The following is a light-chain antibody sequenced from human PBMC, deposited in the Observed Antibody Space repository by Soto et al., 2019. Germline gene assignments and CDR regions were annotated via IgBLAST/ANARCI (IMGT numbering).Light chain of an antibody. CDR1: QSVPGSS. Sequence: TVLTQSPGTLSLSPGQRATLSCRASQSVPGSSLAWYQHKPGQSPRDLIYEASTRATGIPDRFGGSGSGTELILTIHRLEPGDFAVYYCQHYGTSPPTFGPGTKVEVK. V-gene: IGKV3-20*01. CDR2: EAS. J-gene: IGKJ1*01. CDR3: QHYGTSPPT.